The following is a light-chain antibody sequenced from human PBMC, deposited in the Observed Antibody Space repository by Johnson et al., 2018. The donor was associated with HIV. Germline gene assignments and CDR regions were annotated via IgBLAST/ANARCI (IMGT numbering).Light chain of an antibody. J-gene: IGLJ1*01. Sequence: QAVLTQPPSVSAAPGQKVAISCSGSSSNIGNNYVSWYQQVPGTAPKLLIYDNNRRPSGIPDRFSGSKSGSLATLGITGLQTGDEADYYCGTWDTGLRTGFLGTGTKVTVL. V-gene: IGLV1-51*01. CDR2: DNN. CDR3: GTWDTGLRTGF. CDR1: SSNIGNNY.